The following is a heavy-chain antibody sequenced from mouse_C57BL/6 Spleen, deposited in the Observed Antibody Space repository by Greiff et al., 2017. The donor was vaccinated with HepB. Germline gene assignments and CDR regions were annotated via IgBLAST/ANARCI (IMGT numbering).Heavy chain of an antibody. J-gene: IGHJ3*01. CDR1: GFTFSSYG. Sequence: EVMLVESGGDLVKPGGSLKLSCAASGFTFSSYGMSWVRQTPDKRLEWVATISSGGSYTYYPDSVKGRFTISRDNAKNTLYLQMSSLKSEDTAMYYCARQRDYEAWFAYWGQGTLVTVSA. V-gene: IGHV5-6*01. CDR2: ISSGGSYT. CDR3: ARQRDYEAWFAY. D-gene: IGHD2-4*01.